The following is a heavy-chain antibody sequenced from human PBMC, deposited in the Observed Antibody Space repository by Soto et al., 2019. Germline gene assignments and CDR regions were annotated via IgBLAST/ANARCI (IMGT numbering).Heavy chain of an antibody. Sequence: PGGSLRLSCTASGFTFGDYAMSWFRQAPGKGLEWVGFIRSKAYGGTTEYAASVKGRFTISRDDSKSIAYLQMNSLKTEDTAVYYCTRDGSTMVRGVNHAPRNFDYWGQGTLVTVSS. D-gene: IGHD3-10*01. J-gene: IGHJ4*02. CDR2: IRSKAYGGTT. V-gene: IGHV3-49*03. CDR3: TRDGSTMVRGVNHAPRNFDY. CDR1: GFTFGDYA.